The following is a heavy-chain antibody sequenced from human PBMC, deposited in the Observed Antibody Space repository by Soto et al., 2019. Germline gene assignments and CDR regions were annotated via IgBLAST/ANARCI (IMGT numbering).Heavy chain of an antibody. D-gene: IGHD6-13*01. CDR1: GYTFTGYY. Sequence: ASVKGSCKASGYTFTGYYMHWVRQAPGQGLEWMGWINPNSGGTNYAQKFQGWVTMTRDTSISTAYMELSRLRSDDTAVYYCATRIAAAGTVVGPLDVWGQGTTVTVSS. V-gene: IGHV1-2*04. J-gene: IGHJ6*02. CDR2: INPNSGGT. CDR3: ATRIAAAGTVVGPLDV.